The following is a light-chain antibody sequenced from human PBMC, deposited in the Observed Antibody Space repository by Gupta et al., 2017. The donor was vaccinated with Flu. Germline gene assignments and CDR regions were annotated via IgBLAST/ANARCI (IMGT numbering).Light chain of an antibody. V-gene: IGKV3-15*01. Sequence: LCVTIKERATHTLLVNSSGKSNVAWYQQKLGQAPKLLIYGASTRETGIPARFNGSGSGTEFTLTISSLQSEDFAVYYCQQYNNSLARTFGEGTKVEMK. CDR1: SSGKSN. CDR3: QQYNNSLART. J-gene: IGKJ1*01. CDR2: GAS.